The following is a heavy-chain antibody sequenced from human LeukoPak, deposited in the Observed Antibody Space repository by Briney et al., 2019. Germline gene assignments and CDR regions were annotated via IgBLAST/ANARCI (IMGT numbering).Heavy chain of an antibody. V-gene: IGHV3-30*04. Sequence: PGRSLRLSCAASGFTFSSYAMHWVRQAPGKGLEWVAVISYGGSNKYYADSVKGRFTISRDNSKNTLYLQMNSLRAEDTAVYYCARAARRYSYGGFDYWGQGTLVTVSS. CDR1: GFTFSSYA. D-gene: IGHD5-18*01. CDR2: ISYGGSNK. J-gene: IGHJ4*02. CDR3: ARAARRYSYGGFDY.